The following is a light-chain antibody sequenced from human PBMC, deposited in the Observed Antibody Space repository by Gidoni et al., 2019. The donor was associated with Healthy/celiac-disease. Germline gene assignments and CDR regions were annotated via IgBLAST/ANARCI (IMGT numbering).Light chain of an antibody. V-gene: IGLV1-44*01. J-gene: IGLJ2*01. CDR1: SSNIGSNT. CDR2: SNN. Sequence: QSVLTQPPSPSGTPGQSVTIPCSGSSSNIGSNTVNWYQQLPGTAPKLLIYSNNQRPSGVPDRCSGSKSGTSASLAISGLQSEDEADYYCAAWDDSLNGDVVFGGGTKLTVL. CDR3: AAWDDSLNGDVV.